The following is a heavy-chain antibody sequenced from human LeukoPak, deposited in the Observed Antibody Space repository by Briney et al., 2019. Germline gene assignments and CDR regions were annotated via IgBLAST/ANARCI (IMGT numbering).Heavy chain of an antibody. Sequence: GASVKVSCKASGYTFTGYYMNWVRQAPGQGLEWMGRINPNSGGTNYAQKFQGRVTMTRDTSISTAYMELSRLRSDDTAVYYCARVRPGSTFDYWGQGTLVTVSS. CDR2: INPNSGGT. CDR3: ARVRPGSTFDY. V-gene: IGHV1-2*06. CDR1: GYTFTGYY. J-gene: IGHJ4*02.